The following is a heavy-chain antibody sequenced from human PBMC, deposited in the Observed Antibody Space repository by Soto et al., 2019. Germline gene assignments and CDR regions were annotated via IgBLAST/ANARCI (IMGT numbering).Heavy chain of an antibody. CDR2: IRSSSSNL. CDR3: ASDRALGSNWYYYLES. V-gene: IGHV3-48*02. D-gene: IGHD1-20*01. J-gene: IGHJ4*02. Sequence: GGSLRLSCTASGFTFSSRAMNWVRQLPGWGLVWVSYIRSSSSNLDNAESVKGRFTVCRDNAKNSLYLQMNTLRDEDTAVYYCASDRALGSNWYYYLESWGQGTLVTVSS. CDR1: GFTFSSRA.